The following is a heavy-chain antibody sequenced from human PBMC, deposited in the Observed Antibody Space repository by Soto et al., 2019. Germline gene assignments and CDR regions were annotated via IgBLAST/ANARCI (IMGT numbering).Heavy chain of an antibody. V-gene: IGHV6-1*01. Sequence: SQTLSLTCAISGDSVSCNSAAWNWIRQSPSRGLEWLGRAYYRSKWYNDYAVPVKSRITINPDTTKNQISLQVNSVAPEDTAVYYCARESAGTYYFDYWGQGTVVTVSS. J-gene: IGHJ4*02. CDR3: ARESAGTYYFDY. CDR1: GDSVSCNSAA. D-gene: IGHD6-19*01. CDR2: AYYRSKWYN.